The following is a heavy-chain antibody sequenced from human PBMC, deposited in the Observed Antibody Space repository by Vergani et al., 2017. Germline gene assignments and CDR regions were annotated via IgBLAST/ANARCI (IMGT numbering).Heavy chain of an antibody. CDR3: AREAAAGGAYNWFDP. V-gene: IGHV1-2*02. CDR2: INPNSGGT. J-gene: IGHJ5*02. Sequence: QVQLVQSGAEVKKPGASVKVSCKASGYTFTGYYMHWARQAPGQGLEWMGWINPNSGGTNYAQKFQGRVTMTRDTSISTAYMELSRLRSDDTAVYYCAREAAAGGAYNWFDPWGQGTLVTVSS. CDR1: GYTFTGYY. D-gene: IGHD6-13*01.